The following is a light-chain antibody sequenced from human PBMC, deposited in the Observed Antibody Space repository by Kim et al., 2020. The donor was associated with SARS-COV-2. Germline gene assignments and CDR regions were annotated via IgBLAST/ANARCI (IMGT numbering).Light chain of an antibody. CDR2: RDT. J-gene: IGLJ2*01. CDR3: QVWDSSTVV. CDR1: NIGSKN. V-gene: IGLV3-9*01. Sequence: SYELTQPLSVSVALGQTARITCGGNNIGSKNVHWYQQKPGQAPVLVIYRDTNRPSGIPERLSGSNSGNTATLTISRDQAGDEADYFCQVWDSSTVVFGGG.